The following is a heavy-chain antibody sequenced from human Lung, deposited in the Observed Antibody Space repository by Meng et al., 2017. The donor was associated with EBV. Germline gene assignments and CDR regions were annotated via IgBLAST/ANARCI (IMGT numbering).Heavy chain of an antibody. V-gene: IGHV7-4-1*02. CDR1: GYTFSTYT. Sequence: GQLVQSGSKLKKPGASAKVSCKVSGYTFSTYTINWVRQAHGRGLEWMGWISTNTGTPTYTQGFTGRFVFSLDTSVSTAYLQISSLKAEDTAVYYCARGGNFDPWGQGTLVTVSS. J-gene: IGHJ5*02. D-gene: IGHD2/OR15-2a*01. CDR3: ARGGNFDP. CDR2: ISTNTGTP.